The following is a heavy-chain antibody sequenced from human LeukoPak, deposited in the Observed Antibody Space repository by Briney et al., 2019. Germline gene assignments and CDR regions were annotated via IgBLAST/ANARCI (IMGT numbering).Heavy chain of an antibody. V-gene: IGHV1-2*02. D-gene: IGHD6-19*01. CDR1: GYTFTGYY. J-gene: IGHJ4*02. CDR3: ARDVRIAVAAPDY. Sequence: ASVKVSCKASGYTFTGYYLHWVRQAPGQGLEWMGWINPNTGGTNYAQKFQGRVTMTRDTSISTAYMGLSRLRSDDTAVYYCARDVRIAVAAPDYWGQGSLVTVSS. CDR2: INPNTGGT.